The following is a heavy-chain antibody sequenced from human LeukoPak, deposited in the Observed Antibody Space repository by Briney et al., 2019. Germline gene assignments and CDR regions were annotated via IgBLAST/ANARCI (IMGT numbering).Heavy chain of an antibody. CDR2: IYYSGST. V-gene: IGHV4-30-4*07. CDR1: GDSISSGSYS. J-gene: IGHJ6*03. CDR3: ARAVGSGSFQTYYYYMDV. D-gene: IGHD3-10*01. Sequence: SETLSLTCAVSGDSISSGSYSWSWIRQPPGKGLEWIGHIYYSGSTYYNPSLKSRVTMSVDTSKNQFSLKLSSVTAADTAVYYCARAVGSGSFQTYYYYMDVWGKGTTVTISS.